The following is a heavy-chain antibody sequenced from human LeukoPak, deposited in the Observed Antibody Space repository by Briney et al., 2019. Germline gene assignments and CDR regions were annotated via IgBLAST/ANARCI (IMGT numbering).Heavy chain of an antibody. Sequence: GGSLKLSCAASGFTFSSYDMHWVRQATGKGLEWVSAIGTAGDTYYPGSVKGRFTISRENAKNSLYLQMNSLRAEDTAVYYCARGRQEEQQLVDAFDIWGQGTMVTVSS. CDR3: ARGRQEEQQLVDAFDI. D-gene: IGHD6-13*01. V-gene: IGHV3-13*01. CDR1: GFTFSSYD. J-gene: IGHJ3*02. CDR2: IGTAGDT.